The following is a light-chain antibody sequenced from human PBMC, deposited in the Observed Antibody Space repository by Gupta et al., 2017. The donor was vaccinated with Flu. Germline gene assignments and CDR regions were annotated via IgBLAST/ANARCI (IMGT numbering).Light chain of an antibody. CDR2: DDS. V-gene: IGLV3-21*02. CDR3: QVWDSSSDHMV. Sequence: GQTARITCGGNNVGSKSVHWYQKKPGQAPVLVVYDDSARPSGIPERFSGSNSGSTATLTISRVEARDEADYYCQVWDSSSDHMVFGGGTKLTVL. CDR1: NVGSKS. J-gene: IGLJ3*02.